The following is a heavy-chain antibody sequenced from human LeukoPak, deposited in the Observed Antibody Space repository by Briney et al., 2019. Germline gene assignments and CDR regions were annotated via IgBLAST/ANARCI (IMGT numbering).Heavy chain of an antibody. J-gene: IGHJ5*02. D-gene: IGHD3/OR15-3a*01. CDR1: GSSISSYY. Sequence: SETLSLTCTVSGSSISSYYWSWIRQPPGKGLEWIGYINDSGSTKYNPSLESRVTISVDMSKNQLSLKLNSVTAADTAVYYCARDWTGPNPFDPWGQGTLVTVSS. CDR2: INDSGST. CDR3: ARDWTGPNPFDP. V-gene: IGHV4-59*01.